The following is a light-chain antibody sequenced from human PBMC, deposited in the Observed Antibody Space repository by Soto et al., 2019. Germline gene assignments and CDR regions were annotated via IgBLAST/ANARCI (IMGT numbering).Light chain of an antibody. CDR3: QQYYDWPT. CDR1: QRITT. V-gene: IGKV3-15*01. Sequence: EIVMTQSLATLSLSPGERATLPCRASQRITTVAWYQQKPGQAPRLLIYGLSIRAPGVPARFSVSGSGTEFTLTISSLQSEDFAVYFCQQYYDWPTFGQGTRVEVK. J-gene: IGKJ1*01. CDR2: GLS.